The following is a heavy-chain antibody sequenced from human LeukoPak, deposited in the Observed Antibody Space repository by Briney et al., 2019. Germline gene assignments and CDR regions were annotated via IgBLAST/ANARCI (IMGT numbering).Heavy chain of an antibody. CDR2: IYTSGST. CDR3: ARERYSSSWSGLDY. V-gene: IGHV4-4*07. CDR1: GASISSYY. D-gene: IGHD6-13*01. Sequence: PSETLSLTCTVSGASISSYYWNWIRQPAGKGLEWIGRIYTSGSTKYNPSLKSRVTTSVDTSKNQFSLKLSSVTAADTAVYYCARERYSSSWSGLDYWGQGTLVTVSS. J-gene: IGHJ4*02.